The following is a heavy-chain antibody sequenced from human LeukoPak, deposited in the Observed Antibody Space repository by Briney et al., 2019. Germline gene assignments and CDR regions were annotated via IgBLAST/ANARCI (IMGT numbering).Heavy chain of an antibody. CDR3: ATVFDL. Sequence: GGSLRLSCAASGFTVTSNWIHWVRQAPGKGLVWVSRIDDAGSGTSYADSVKGRFTISRDTAKSTVYLQMNSLRVDDTAVYYCATVFDLWGQGTLVTVSS. V-gene: IGHV3-74*01. CDR1: GFTVTSNW. CDR2: IDDAGSGT. J-gene: IGHJ4*02.